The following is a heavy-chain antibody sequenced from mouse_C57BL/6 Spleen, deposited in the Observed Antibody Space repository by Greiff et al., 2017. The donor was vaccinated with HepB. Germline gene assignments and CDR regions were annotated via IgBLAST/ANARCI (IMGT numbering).Heavy chain of an antibody. Sequence: VQLQQSGPELVKPGASVKISCKASGYAFSSSWMNWVKQRPGKGLEWIGRIYPGDGDTNYNGKFKGKATLTADKSSSTAYMQLSSLTSEDSAVYFCARGPRDYFDYWGQGTTLTVSS. CDR3: ARGPRDYFDY. CDR1: GYAFSSSW. CDR2: IYPGDGDT. D-gene: IGHD3-3*01. V-gene: IGHV1-82*01. J-gene: IGHJ2*01.